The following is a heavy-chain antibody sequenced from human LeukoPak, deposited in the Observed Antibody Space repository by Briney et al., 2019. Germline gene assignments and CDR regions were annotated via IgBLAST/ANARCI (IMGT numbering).Heavy chain of an antibody. V-gene: IGHV3-15*01. CDR1: GFTFSSYA. CDR3: TPGARVPIDY. J-gene: IGHJ4*02. D-gene: IGHD1-26*01. Sequence: GGPLRLSCAASGFTFSSYAMSWVRQAPGKGLEWVGRIKSKTDGGTTDYAAPVKGRFTISRDDSKNTLYLQMNSLKTEDTAVYYCTPGARVPIDYWGQGTLVTVSS. CDR2: IKSKTDGGTT.